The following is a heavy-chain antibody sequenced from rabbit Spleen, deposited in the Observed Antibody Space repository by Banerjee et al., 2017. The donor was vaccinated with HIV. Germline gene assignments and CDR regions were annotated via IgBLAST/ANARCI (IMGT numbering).Heavy chain of an antibody. Sequence: QEQLVESGGGLVKPGASLTLTCIASGVSFSGSSYMCWVRQAPGKGLEWIACIEGGSSAFTYFASWAKGRFTISKTSSTTVTLHMTSLTAADTATYFCARDTSSSFSSYGMDLWGPGTLSPS. V-gene: IGHV1S45*01. CDR2: IEGGSSAFT. D-gene: IGHD1-1*01. CDR3: ARDTSSSFSSYGMDL. J-gene: IGHJ6*01. CDR1: GVSFSGSSY.